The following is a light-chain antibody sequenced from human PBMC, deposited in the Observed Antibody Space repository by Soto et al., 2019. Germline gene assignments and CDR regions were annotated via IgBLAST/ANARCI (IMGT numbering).Light chain of an antibody. CDR2: GAS. CDR1: QSVSSSY. J-gene: IGKJ1*01. V-gene: IGKV3-20*01. Sequence: EIVLSLSPGTLSLSPGERATLSCRASQSVSSSYLAWYQQKPGQAPRLLIYGASSRATVIPDRFSGSGSGTDFTLTISRLEPEDFAVYYCQQYGSSSWTFGQGTKVDIK. CDR3: QQYGSSSWT.